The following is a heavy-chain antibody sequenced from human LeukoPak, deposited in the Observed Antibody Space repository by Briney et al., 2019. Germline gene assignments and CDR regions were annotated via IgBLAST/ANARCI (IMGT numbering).Heavy chain of an antibody. V-gene: IGHV3-23*01. CDR2: ISGSGGST. D-gene: IGHD2-8*02. CDR3: ARDSAWSFDY. J-gene: IGHJ4*02. Sequence: GGSLRLSCAASGFTFSSYAMSWVRQAPGKGLEWVSAISGSGGSTYYADSVKGRFTISRDNAKNSLYLQMNSLRAEDTAVYYCARDSAWSFDYWGQGTLVTVSS. CDR1: GFTFSSYA.